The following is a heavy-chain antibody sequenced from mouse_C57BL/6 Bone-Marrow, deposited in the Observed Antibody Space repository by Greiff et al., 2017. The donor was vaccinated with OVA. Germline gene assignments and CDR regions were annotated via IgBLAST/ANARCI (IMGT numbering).Heavy chain of an antibody. CDR3: ARERGVTTSWWYFDV. D-gene: IGHD2-2*01. CDR2: IDPSDSYT. J-gene: IGHJ1*03. CDR1: GYTFTSYW. V-gene: IGHV1-69*01. Sequence: VQLQQPGAELVMPGASVKLSCKASGYTFTSYWMHWVKQRPGQGLEWIGEIDPSDSYTTYNQKFKGKSTLTVDKSSSTAYMQLSSLTSEDSAVYYGARERGVTTSWWYFDVWGTGTTVTVSS.